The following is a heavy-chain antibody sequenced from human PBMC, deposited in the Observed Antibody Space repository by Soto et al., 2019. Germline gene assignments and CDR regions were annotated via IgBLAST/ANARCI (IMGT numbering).Heavy chain of an antibody. Sequence: QVQLVESGGGVVQPGRSLRRSCAASGFTFSSYGMHWVRQAPGTGLEWVAVISYDGSNKYYADSVKGRFTISRDNSKNTLYLQMNSLRAEDTAVYYGAKDRNGETVGGSDYWGQGTLVTVSS. CDR1: GFTFSSYG. V-gene: IGHV3-30*18. CDR2: ISYDGSNK. J-gene: IGHJ4*02. D-gene: IGHD3-10*01. CDR3: AKDRNGETVGGSDY.